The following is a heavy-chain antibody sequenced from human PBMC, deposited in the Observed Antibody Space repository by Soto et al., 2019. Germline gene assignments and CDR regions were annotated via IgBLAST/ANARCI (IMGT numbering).Heavy chain of an antibody. CDR3: AKDYLTAGYNSGWYAH. D-gene: IGHD6-19*01. CDR1: GFTFDVYG. CDR2: ISGNSGSI. J-gene: IGHJ5*02. V-gene: IGHV3-9*01. Sequence: EVQLVESGGGLVQPGRSLRLSCAASGFTFDVYGMHWVRQPPGRVLEWVSGISGNSGSIGYADSVKGRFTVSRDNARSSLYLQMNSLSAEDTALYYCAKDYLTAGYNSGWYAHWGQGTLVTVSS.